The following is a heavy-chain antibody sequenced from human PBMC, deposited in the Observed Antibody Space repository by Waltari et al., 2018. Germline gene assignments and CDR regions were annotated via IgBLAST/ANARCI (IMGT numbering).Heavy chain of an antibody. CDR3: ERGRATYYDFWSGYSYYGMDV. Sequence: QVQLVQSGAEVKKPGASVKVSCKASGYTFTSYDINWVRQATGQGLEWMGWRNPNRCNTGDAQKCQGRVTMTRNTSISTAYMELSSLRSEDTAVYYCERGRATYYDFWSGYSYYGMDVWGQGTTVTVSS. CDR2: RNPNRCNT. CDR1: GYTFTSYD. J-gene: IGHJ6*02. V-gene: IGHV1-8*01. D-gene: IGHD3-3*01.